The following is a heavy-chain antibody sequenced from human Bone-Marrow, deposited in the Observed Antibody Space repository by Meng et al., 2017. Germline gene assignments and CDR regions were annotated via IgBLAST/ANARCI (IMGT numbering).Heavy chain of an antibody. V-gene: IGHV6-1*01. Sequence: QIQLQQSGPALVKTSQPLSLICAISGDSVSSNSAAWNWLRQSPSRGLEWLGRTYYRSKWYNDYAVSVKSRMTINPDTSKNQFSLQLNSVTPEDTAVYYCARQEGAFDYWGQGTLVTVSS. CDR1: GDSVSSNSAA. D-gene: IGHD3-16*01. J-gene: IGHJ4*02. CDR3: ARQEGAFDY. CDR2: TYYRSKWYN.